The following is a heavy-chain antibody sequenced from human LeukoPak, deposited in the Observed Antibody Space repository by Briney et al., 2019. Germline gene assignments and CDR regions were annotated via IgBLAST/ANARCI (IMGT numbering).Heavy chain of an antibody. V-gene: IGHV3-33*01. CDR3: ARELEGWYSSSWWNYYYYGMDA. J-gene: IGHJ6*02. CDR1: GFTFSSYG. Sequence: TGGSLRLSCAASGFTFSSYGMHWVRQAPGKGLEWVAVIWYDGSNKYYADSVKGRFTISRDNSKNTLYLQMNSLRAEDTAVYYCARELEGWYSSSWWNYYYYGMDAWGQGTTVTVSS. D-gene: IGHD6-13*01. CDR2: IWYDGSNK.